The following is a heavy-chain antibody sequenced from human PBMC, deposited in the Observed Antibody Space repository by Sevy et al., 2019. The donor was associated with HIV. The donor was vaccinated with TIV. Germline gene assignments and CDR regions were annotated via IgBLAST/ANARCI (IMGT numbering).Heavy chain of an antibody. D-gene: IGHD5-12*01. J-gene: IGHJ5*02. CDR1: GGSISAYY. CDR3: ARAPPVRSGDDSLNWFDP. V-gene: IGHV4-59*01. CDR2: IYYTGST. Sequence: SETLSLTCTVSGGSISAYYWSWIRQPPGKGLKCLGYIYYTGSTNYNPSLKSRVTISVDTSKNQFSLKLSSVTAADTAVYYCARAPPVRSGDDSLNWFDPWGQGTLVTVSS.